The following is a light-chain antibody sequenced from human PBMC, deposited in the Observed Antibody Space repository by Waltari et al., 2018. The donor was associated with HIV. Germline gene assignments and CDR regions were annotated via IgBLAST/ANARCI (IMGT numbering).Light chain of an antibody. CDR3: ASWDDSLNGRV. V-gene: IGLV1-44*01. CDR1: SPNIGSNT. Sequence: QSVLTQPHSASGTPGQRVTISCSGSSPNIGSNTVNWYQQLPGTAPKLLIYSNNHRPSGVPDRFSGSKSGTSASLAISGLQSEDEADYYCASWDDSLNGRVFGGGTKLTVL. J-gene: IGLJ3*02. CDR2: SNN.